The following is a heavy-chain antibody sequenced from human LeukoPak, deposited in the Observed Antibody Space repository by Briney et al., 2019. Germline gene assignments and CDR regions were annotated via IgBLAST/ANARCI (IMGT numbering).Heavy chain of an antibody. CDR3: AREGGYDQIDY. V-gene: IGHV4-59*01. CDR2: IYYIGST. CDR1: GGSISSYY. J-gene: IGHJ4*02. D-gene: IGHD5-12*01. Sequence: PSDSLSLTCTVSGGSISSYYWSWVRQPPGKGREWIGYIYYIGSTNYNPSLKSGVTISVDTSKNQFSLKPSSVAAADAAVYYCAREGGYDQIDYWGQGTLVTVSS.